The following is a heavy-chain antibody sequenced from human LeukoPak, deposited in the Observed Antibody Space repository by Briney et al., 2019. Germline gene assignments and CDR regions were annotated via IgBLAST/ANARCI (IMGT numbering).Heavy chain of an antibody. Sequence: SGPTLVKPSGSLSLTFGVSVGSISTTNWWTWVRQPPGEGLEWIGEVHVSGRTNYNQSLESRVTMSVDMSENHNSLKLTSVTAADTAVYYCAREGGPYRPLDYSGQGTLVTVSS. J-gene: IGHJ4*02. V-gene: IGHV4-4*02. CDR2: VHVSGRT. CDR3: AREGGPYRPLDY. CDR1: VGSISTTNW.